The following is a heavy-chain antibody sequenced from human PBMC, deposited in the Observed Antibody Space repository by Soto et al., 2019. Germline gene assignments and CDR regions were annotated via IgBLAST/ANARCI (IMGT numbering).Heavy chain of an antibody. V-gene: IGHV3-23*01. Sequence: EVQLLESGGGLVQPGGSLRLSCAASGFTFSSYAMSWVRQAPGKGLEWVSAISGSGGSTYYADSVKGRFTISRDNSKNTLYLQMNSLRAEDTAVYYCAKDRKTYYDSSGYYYLTAIDAFDIWGQGTMVTVSS. CDR1: GFTFSSYA. J-gene: IGHJ3*02. CDR3: AKDRKTYYDSSGYYYLTAIDAFDI. CDR2: ISGSGGST. D-gene: IGHD3-22*01.